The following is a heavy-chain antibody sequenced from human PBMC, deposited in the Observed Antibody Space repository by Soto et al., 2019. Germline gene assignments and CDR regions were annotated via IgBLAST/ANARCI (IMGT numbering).Heavy chain of an antibody. D-gene: IGHD1-7*01. J-gene: IGHJ6*02. Sequence: PSETLSLTCTVSGGSISSYYWSWIRQPPGKGLEWIGYIYYSGSTNYNPSLKSRVTISVDTSKNQFSLKLSSVTAADTAVYYCARGGGTTSYYYGMDVWGQGTTVTVS. V-gene: IGHV4-59*01. CDR1: GGSISSYY. CDR3: ARGGGTTSYYYGMDV. CDR2: IYYSGST.